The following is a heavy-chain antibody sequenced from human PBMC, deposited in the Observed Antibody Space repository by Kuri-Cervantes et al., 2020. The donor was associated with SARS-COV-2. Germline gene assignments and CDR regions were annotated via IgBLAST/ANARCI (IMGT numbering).Heavy chain of an antibody. J-gene: IGHJ4*02. Sequence: SETLSLTCSVSGDSISYYYWSWIRQPPGKGLEWIGYISYSGSTSYNPSLKSRFTISIDTSKKQFSLKLKSVSAADTAVYYCARVDLDYSTHLYCFDYWGQGTLVTVSS. V-gene: IGHV4-59*01. CDR1: GDSISYYY. CDR3: ARVDLDYSTHLYCFDY. CDR2: ISYSGST. D-gene: IGHD4-11*01.